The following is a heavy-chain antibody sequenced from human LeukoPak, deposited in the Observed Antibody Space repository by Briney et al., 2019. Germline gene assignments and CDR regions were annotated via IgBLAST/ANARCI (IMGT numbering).Heavy chain of an antibody. CDR1: GGTFSSYA. CDR2: IIPILGIA. D-gene: IGHD3-22*01. V-gene: IGHV1-69*04. Sequence: ASVKVSCKASGGTFSSYAISWVRQAPGQGLEWMGRIIPILGIANYAQKFQGRVTITADKSTSTAYMELSSLRSEDTAVYYCARGADYYDSSGYYPESYRGQGTLVTVSS. J-gene: IGHJ4*02. CDR3: ARGADYYDSSGYYPESY.